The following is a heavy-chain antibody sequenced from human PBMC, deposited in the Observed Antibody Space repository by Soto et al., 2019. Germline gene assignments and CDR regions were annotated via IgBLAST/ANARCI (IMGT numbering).Heavy chain of an antibody. J-gene: IGHJ4*02. CDR1: GGSISSYY. Sequence: TCTVSGGSISSYYGSWIRQPPGKGLEWIGYIYYSGGTNYNPSLKSRVTISVATSKNQFSLKLSSVTAADTAVYYCARRYGDYFDFWGQGTLVTVSS. CDR3: ARRYGDYFDF. CDR2: IYYSGGT. D-gene: IGHD4-17*01. V-gene: IGHV4-59*08.